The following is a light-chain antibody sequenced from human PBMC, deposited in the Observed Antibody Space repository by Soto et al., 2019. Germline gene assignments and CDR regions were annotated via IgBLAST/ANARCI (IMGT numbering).Light chain of an antibody. Sequence: DIQLTQSPSSLSASVGDRITITCRXSQSISTYLNWYQQKPGEAPTLMFYDSSTLQSGVPSRFSGSGFGAEFALTVSSLQPEDFATYYCQQSYSNPTWTFGQGTKVDIK. CDR1: QSISTY. CDR2: DSS. V-gene: IGKV1-39*01. J-gene: IGKJ1*01. CDR3: QQSYSNPTWT.